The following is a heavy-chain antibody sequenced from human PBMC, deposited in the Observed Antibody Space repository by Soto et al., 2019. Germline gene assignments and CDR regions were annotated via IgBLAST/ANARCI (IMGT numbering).Heavy chain of an antibody. J-gene: IGHJ6*02. CDR3: AKDIEAAGYYYYYGMDV. D-gene: IGHD6-13*01. V-gene: IGHV3-23*04. CDR2: ISSSGGST. CDR1: GFTFTTYG. Sequence: EVQLVESGGGLVKSGGSLRLSCAASGFTFTTYGMNWVRQAPGKGLEWVSSISSSGGSTYYADSVKGRFTISRDNSKNTLYLQMNSLRAEDTAVYYCAKDIEAAGYYYYYGMDVWGQGTTVTVSS.